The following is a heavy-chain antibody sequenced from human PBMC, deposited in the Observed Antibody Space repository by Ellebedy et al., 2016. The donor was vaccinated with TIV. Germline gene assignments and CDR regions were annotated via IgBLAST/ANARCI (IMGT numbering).Heavy chain of an antibody. V-gene: IGHV1-2*02. D-gene: IGHD3-10*01. CDR3: AGDGGVGEDWFDP. CDR2: INVNTGGT. Sequence: AASVKVSCKASGYTFTGSYMHWVRQAPGQGPEWMGWINVNTGGTNYAQRFQGRVAMTRDTSINTAYMELSRLTSADTAVYYCAGDGGVGEDWFDPWGQGTQVTVSS. J-gene: IGHJ5*02. CDR1: GYTFTGSY.